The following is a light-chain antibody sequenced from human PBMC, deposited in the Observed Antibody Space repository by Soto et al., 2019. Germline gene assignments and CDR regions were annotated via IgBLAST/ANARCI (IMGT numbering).Light chain of an antibody. Sequence: DIQMTQSPSFLSASVGDRVTITCQASQNINNYLNWYQQKPGRAPKLLIYDASKLEAGVPSRFRGSGSGTDFTFTISRLPPEDIATYYCQQYENLPTFGQGTRLEI. CDR3: QQYENLPT. V-gene: IGKV1-33*01. CDR1: QNINNY. CDR2: DAS. J-gene: IGKJ5*01.